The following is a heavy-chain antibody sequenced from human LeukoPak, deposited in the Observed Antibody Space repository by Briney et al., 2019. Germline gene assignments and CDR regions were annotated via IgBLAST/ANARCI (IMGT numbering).Heavy chain of an antibody. CDR3: AKESYYDFWSGYSGNYFDY. CDR2: IRYDGSNK. Sequence: GGSLRLSCAASGFTFSSYGMHWVRQAPGKGLEWVAFIRYDGSNKYYADSVKGGFIISRDNSKNTLYLQMNSLRAEDTAVYYCAKESYYDFWSGYSGNYFDYWGQGTLVSVS. J-gene: IGHJ4*02. CDR1: GFTFSSYG. D-gene: IGHD3-3*01. V-gene: IGHV3-30*02.